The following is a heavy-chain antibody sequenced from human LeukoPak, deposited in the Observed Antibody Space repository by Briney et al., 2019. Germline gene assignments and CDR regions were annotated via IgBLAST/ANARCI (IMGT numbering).Heavy chain of an antibody. J-gene: IGHJ4*02. V-gene: IGHV1-69*05. CDR1: GGTFSSYA. Sequence: SVKVSCKASGGTFSSYAISWVRQAPGQGLEWIGRIIPIFGTANYAQKFQGRVTITTDESTSTAYMELSCLRSEDTAVYYCARDPVYDSSGYYLKYWGQGTLVTVSS. CDR3: ARDPVYDSSGYYLKY. CDR2: IIPIFGTA. D-gene: IGHD3-22*01.